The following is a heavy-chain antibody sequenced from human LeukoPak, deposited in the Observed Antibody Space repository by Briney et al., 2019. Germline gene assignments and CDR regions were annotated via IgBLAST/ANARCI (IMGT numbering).Heavy chain of an antibody. V-gene: IGHV3-23*01. CDR1: GFTFSSYA. CDR3: AKDAPPHNDYVTPPFDY. CDR2: ISGSGGST. Sequence: GGSLRLSCSASGFTFSSYAMSWVRQAPGKGLEWVSAISGSGGSTYYADSVKGRFTISRDNSKNTLYLQMNSLRAEDTAVYYCAKDAPPHNDYVTPPFDYWGQGTLVTVSS. D-gene: IGHD4-17*01. J-gene: IGHJ4*02.